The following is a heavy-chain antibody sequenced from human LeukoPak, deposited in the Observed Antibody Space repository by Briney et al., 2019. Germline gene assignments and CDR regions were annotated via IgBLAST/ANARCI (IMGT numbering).Heavy chain of an antibody. D-gene: IGHD3-10*01. CDR1: GGSISSGGYS. V-gene: IGHV4-30-2*01. CDR3: ARGLRGSGSYYMYNWFDP. CDR2: IYHSGST. J-gene: IGHJ5*02. Sequence: SQTLSLTCAVSGGSISSGGYSWSWIRQQPGKGLEWIGYIYHSGSTYYNPSLKSRVTISVDRSKNQFSLKLSSVTAADTAVYYCARGLRGSGSYYMYNWFDPWGQGTLVTVSS.